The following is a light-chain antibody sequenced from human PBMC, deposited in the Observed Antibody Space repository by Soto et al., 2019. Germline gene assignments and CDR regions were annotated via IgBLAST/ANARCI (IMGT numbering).Light chain of an antibody. V-gene: IGLV2-14*01. J-gene: IGLJ2*01. CDR2: EVT. Sequence: HSALTQPASVSGSPGQSITISCTGTSSDVGGYNYVSWYQQHPGKAPKLMIYEVTNRPSGVSNRFSGSKSGNTASLTISGLQAEDEADYYCSSYTSSITRVVFGGGTKLTVL. CDR3: SSYTSSITRVV. CDR1: SSDVGGYNY.